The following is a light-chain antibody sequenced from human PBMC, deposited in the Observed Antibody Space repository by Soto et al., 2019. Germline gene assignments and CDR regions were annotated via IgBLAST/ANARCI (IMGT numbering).Light chain of an antibody. J-gene: IGKJ5*01. CDR2: GAS. V-gene: IGKV3-15*01. CDR3: QQYNNWPIT. Sequence: EIVLTQSPATLSLSPGERATLSCRASQSVSSYLAWYQQKPGQAPRLLIYGASTRATGIPARFSGSGSGTEFTLTINSLQSEDFAVYYCQQYNNWPITFGQGRLLEV. CDR1: QSVSSY.